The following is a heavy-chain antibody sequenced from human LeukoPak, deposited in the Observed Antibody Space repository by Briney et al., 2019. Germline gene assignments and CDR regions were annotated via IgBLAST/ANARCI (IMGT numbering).Heavy chain of an antibody. CDR1: GFTFSSYA. V-gene: IGHV3-23*01. Sequence: GGSLRLSCAASGFTFSSYAMSWVRQAPGKGLEWVSAISGSGGSTYYADSVKGRFTISRDNSKNTLYLQMNSLRAEDTAVYYCAKEQGYCSSTSCYDFDYWGQGTLVTVSS. CDR2: ISGSGGST. D-gene: IGHD2-2*01. CDR3: AKEQGYCSSTSCYDFDY. J-gene: IGHJ4*02.